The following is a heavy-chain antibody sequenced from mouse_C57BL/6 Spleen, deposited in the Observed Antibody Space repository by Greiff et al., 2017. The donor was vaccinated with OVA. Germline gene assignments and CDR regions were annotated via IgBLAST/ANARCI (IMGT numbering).Heavy chain of an antibody. CDR2: ISSGGSYT. Sequence: EVMLVESGGDLVKPGGSLKLSCAASGFTFSSYGMSWVRQTPDKRLEWVATISSGGSYTYYPDSVKGRFTISRDNAKNTLYLQMSSLKSEDTAMYYCAREEGYYDAMDYWGQGTSVTVSS. J-gene: IGHJ4*01. CDR1: GFTFSSYG. D-gene: IGHD2-2*01. V-gene: IGHV5-6*01. CDR3: AREEGYYDAMDY.